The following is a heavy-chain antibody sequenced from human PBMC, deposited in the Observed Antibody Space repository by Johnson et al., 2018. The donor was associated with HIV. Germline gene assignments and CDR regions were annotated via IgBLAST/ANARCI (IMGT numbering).Heavy chain of an antibody. D-gene: IGHD6-19*01. CDR2: ISYDGSNK. CDR3: AKDREWLVPTPLDAFDI. V-gene: IGHV3-30*04. CDR1: AFTSSSYS. J-gene: IGHJ3*02. Sequence: QVQLVESGGGVVQPGRSLRLSCAASAFTSSSYSMHWVRQAPGKGLEWVAVISYDGSNKYYADSVKGRFTISRDNSKNTLYLQMNSLRAEDTAVYYCAKDREWLVPTPLDAFDIWGQGTMVTVSS.